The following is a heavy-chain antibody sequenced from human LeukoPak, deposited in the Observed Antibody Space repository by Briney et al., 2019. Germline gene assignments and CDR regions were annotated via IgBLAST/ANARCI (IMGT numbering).Heavy chain of an antibody. D-gene: IGHD1-26*01. CDR3: AKDFVPRGGSYFPGFDY. Sequence: GGSLRLSCAASGFTFSSYAMSWVRQAPGKGLEWVSAISGSGGSTYYADSVKGRFTISRDNSKNTLYLQMNSLRTEDTAVYYCAKDFVPRGGSYFPGFDYWGQGTLVIVSS. J-gene: IGHJ4*02. CDR1: GFTFSSYA. V-gene: IGHV3-23*01. CDR2: ISGSGGST.